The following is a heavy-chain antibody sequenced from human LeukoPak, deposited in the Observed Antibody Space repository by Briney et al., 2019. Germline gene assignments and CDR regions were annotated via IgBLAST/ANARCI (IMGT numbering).Heavy chain of an antibody. CDR3: ARKAGGSSGYYEGAFDI. Sequence: ASVKISCKAPGYTFTSYDINWVRQATGQGLEWMGWMNPNSGNTGYAQKFQGRVTMTRNTSISTAYTELSSLRSEDTAVYYCARKAGGSSGYYEGAFDIWGQGTMVTVSS. V-gene: IGHV1-8*01. J-gene: IGHJ3*02. D-gene: IGHD3-22*01. CDR2: MNPNSGNT. CDR1: GYTFTSYD.